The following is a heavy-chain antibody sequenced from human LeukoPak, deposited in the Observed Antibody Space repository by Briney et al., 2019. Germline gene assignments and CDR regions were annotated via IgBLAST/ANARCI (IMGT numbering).Heavy chain of an antibody. CDR1: GYCFTIYH. CDR3: ARGSGSDWYEASAF. D-gene: IGHD6-19*01. V-gene: IGHV1-46*01. Sequence: EASVKVSCKTSGYCFTIYHMHWVRQAPGQGLEWMGIINPNTGSTTYAQKFQGRVTMTRDTSTSTVYMEVSSLRSDDTAVYYCARGSGSDWYEASAFWGQGTLVTVSS. J-gene: IGHJ4*02. CDR2: INPNTGST.